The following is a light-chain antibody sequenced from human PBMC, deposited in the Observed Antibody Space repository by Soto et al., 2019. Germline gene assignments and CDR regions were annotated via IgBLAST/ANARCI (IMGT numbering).Light chain of an antibody. Sequence: QSVLTQPPSASGTPGQKVTISCSGGGSNIGSNTVNWYQQLPGTAPQLLIYSNNQRPSGVPDRFSGSKSGTSASLAISGLQSEDEADYYCAAWDDSLNGMVFGGGTKLTVL. CDR1: GSNIGSNT. CDR3: AAWDDSLNGMV. J-gene: IGLJ2*01. V-gene: IGLV1-44*01. CDR2: SNN.